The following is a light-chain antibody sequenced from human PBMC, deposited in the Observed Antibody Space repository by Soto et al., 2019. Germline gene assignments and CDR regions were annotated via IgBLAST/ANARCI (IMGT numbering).Light chain of an antibody. CDR3: SSYTTTTRL. CDR1: SSDIGSNNY. J-gene: IGLJ3*02. CDR2: EVS. V-gene: IGLV2-14*01. Sequence: QSALTQPASVSGSPGQSITISCTGTSSDIGSNNYVSWYQQHPGKAPKLMIYEVSNRPSGVSNHFSGSKSDNTASLTISGLQAEDEAVYYCSSYTTTTRLFGGGTKLTVL.